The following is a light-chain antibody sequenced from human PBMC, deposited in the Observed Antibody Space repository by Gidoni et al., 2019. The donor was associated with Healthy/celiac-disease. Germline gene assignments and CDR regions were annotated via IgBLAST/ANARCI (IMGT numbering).Light chain of an antibody. J-gene: IGLJ2*01. Sequence: SYERTQPLSVSVALGQTARITCGGNNIGSKNVHWYQQKPGQAPVLVIYRDRNRPSGIPERFSGSNSGNTATLTISRAQAGDEAYYYCQVWDSSTVVFGGGTKLTVL. CDR1: NIGSKN. CDR3: QVWDSSTVV. V-gene: IGLV3-9*01. CDR2: RDR.